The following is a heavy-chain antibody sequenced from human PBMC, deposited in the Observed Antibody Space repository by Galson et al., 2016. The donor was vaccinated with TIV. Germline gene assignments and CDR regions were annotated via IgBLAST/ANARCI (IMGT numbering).Heavy chain of an antibody. J-gene: IGHJ6*02. CDR2: ISVSSDYI. D-gene: IGHD2-15*01. CDR1: GFTFAGHS. CDR3: ARIIGYWGGYYAMDV. Sequence: SLRLSCAASGFTFAGHSMNWVRQAPGGGLEWVSSISVSSDYIYYGDSVTGRFTISRDNAKKSLFLQMNSLRAEDTAVYYCARIIGYWGGYYAMDVWGQGTTVTVAS. V-gene: IGHV3-21*01.